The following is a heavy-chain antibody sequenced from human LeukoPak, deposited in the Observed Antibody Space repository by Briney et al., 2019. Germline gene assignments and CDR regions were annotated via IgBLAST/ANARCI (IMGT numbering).Heavy chain of an antibody. J-gene: IGHJ5*02. CDR1: GGSISNYY. Sequence: KPSETLSLTCTVSGGSISNYYWSWIRQPPGKGLEWIGYIHYTGSTNYNPSLKSRVTISVDTSKNQFSLKLSSVTAADTAVYYCARDTNWFDPWGQGTLVTVSS. CDR3: ARDTNWFDP. CDR2: IHYTGST. V-gene: IGHV4-59*01.